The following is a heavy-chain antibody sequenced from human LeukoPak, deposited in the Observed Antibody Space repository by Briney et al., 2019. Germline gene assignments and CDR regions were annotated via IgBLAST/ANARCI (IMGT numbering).Heavy chain of an antibody. CDR1: GDSVSGNSAA. Sequence: TSQTLSLTCAISGDSVSGNSAAWNWIRQSPSRGLEWLGRTYYRSKWYNDYAVSVKSRITINPDTSKNQFSLQLNSVTPEDTAVYYCARGLPSYSSGWYYFDYWGQGTLVTVSS. J-gene: IGHJ4*02. CDR3: ARGLPSYSSGWYYFDY. D-gene: IGHD6-19*01. V-gene: IGHV6-1*01. CDR2: TYYRSKWYN.